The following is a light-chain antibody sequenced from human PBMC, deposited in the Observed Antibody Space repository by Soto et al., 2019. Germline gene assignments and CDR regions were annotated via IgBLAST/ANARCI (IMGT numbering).Light chain of an antibody. J-gene: IGLJ1*01. CDR3: QSYDSSLSYV. Sequence: QSVLTQPPSVSGAPGQRVTISCTGSSSNIGAGYDVHWYQQLPGPVPKLLIYGNSNRPSGVPDRFSGSKSGTSASLAITGLQAEDEADYYCQSYDSSLSYVFGPGTKLTVL. V-gene: IGLV1-40*01. CDR2: GNS. CDR1: SSNIGAGYD.